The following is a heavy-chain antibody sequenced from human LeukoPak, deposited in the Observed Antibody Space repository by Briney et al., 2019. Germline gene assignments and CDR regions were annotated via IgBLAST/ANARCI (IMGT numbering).Heavy chain of an antibody. D-gene: IGHD3-22*01. CDR3: ASGDYHDSSGSPTYFDS. CDR1: GFTFSSYA. Sequence: GGSLRLSCAASGFTFSSYAMDWVRQAPGKGLEWVAVISYDGNKKYYADSVKGRFTISRDDSRNTLYLQMSSLRTEDTAVYYCASGDYHDSSGSPTYFDSWGQGTLVTVSS. V-gene: IGHV3-30-3*01. CDR2: ISYDGNKK. J-gene: IGHJ4*02.